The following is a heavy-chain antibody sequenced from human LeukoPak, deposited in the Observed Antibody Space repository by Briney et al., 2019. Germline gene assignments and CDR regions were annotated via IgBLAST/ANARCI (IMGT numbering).Heavy chain of an antibody. D-gene: IGHD3-22*01. J-gene: IGHJ1*01. CDR2: INPNSGGT. V-gene: IGHV1-2*02. CDR3: ARDGVGYYDSSGYYYFQH. CDR1: GYTFTVYY. Sequence: ASVTVSFTASGYTFTVYYMHWVRHAPGQGLEWMGWINPNSGGTNYAQKFQGRVTITSDTSISTAYMELSRLRSDDTAVYYCARDGVGYYDSSGYYYFQHWGQGTLVTVSS.